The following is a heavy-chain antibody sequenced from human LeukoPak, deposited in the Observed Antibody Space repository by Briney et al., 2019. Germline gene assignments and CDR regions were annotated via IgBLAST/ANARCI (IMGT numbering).Heavy chain of an antibody. CDR3: ARVNSDLWSGYSYDY. J-gene: IGHJ4*02. D-gene: IGHD3-3*01. V-gene: IGHV3-33*01. Sequence: GRSLRLSCAASGFTFSSYGMHWVRQAPGKGLEWVAVIWYDGSNKYYADSVKGRFTISRDNSKNTLYLQMNSLRAEDTAVYYCARVNSDLWSGYSYDYWGQGTLVTVSS. CDR1: GFTFSSYG. CDR2: IWYDGSNK.